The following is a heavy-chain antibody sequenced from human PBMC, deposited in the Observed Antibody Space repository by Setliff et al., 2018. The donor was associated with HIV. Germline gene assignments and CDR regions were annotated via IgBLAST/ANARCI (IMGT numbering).Heavy chain of an antibody. CDR1: GFSLSNARMG. D-gene: IGHD5-18*01. Sequence: SGPTLVNPTETLTLTCTVSGFSLSNARMGVSWIRQPPGKALEWLAHIFSNDEKSYSTSLKSRLTISKDTSKSQVVLTMTNMDPVDTATYYCARIQLWKLEYYYYYYMDVWGKGTTVTVSS. V-gene: IGHV2-26*01. CDR3: ARIQLWKLEYYYYYYMDV. CDR2: IFSNDEK. J-gene: IGHJ6*03.